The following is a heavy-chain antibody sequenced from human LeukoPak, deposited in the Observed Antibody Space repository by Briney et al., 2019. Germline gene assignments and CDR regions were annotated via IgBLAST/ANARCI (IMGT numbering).Heavy chain of an antibody. J-gene: IGHJ4*02. CDR2: IYSGGST. CDR1: GFTVSSNY. Sequence: GGSLRLSCAASGFTVSSNYMSWLRQAPGKGLEWVSVIYSGGSTYYADSVKGRFTISRDNSKNTLYLQMNSLRAEDTAVYYCARGLGELSRDYWGQGTLVTVSS. CDR3: ARGLGELSRDY. D-gene: IGHD3-10*01. V-gene: IGHV3-53*01.